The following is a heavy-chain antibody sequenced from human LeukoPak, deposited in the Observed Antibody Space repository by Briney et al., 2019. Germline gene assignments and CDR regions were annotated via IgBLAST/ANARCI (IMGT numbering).Heavy chain of an antibody. V-gene: IGHV3-74*01. Sequence: PGGSLRLSCAASGFIFTDYGMHWVRQAPGKGLVWVSRINSDGSSTNYADSVKGRFTISRDNAKNTLYLQMNSLRAEDTAVYYCARGPIQDSGRYYVGDYWGQGTLVTVSS. CDR3: ARGPIQDSGRYYVGDY. D-gene: IGHD1-26*01. CDR1: GFIFTDYG. CDR2: INSDGSST. J-gene: IGHJ4*02.